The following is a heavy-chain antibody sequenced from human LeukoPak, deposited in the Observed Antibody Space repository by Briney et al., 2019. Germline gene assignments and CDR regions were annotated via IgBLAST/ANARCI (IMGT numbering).Heavy chain of an antibody. CDR3: ARAMLRGLLDAFDI. V-gene: IGHV3-48*03. D-gene: IGHD3-10*01. Sequence: PGGSLRLSCAASGFTFSSYEMNWVRQAPGKGLEWVSYISSSGSTIYYADSVKGRFTISRDNAKNSLYLQMNSLRAEDTAVYYCARAMLRGLLDAFDIWGQGTMVTVSS. J-gene: IGHJ3*02. CDR2: ISSSGSTI. CDR1: GFTFSSYE.